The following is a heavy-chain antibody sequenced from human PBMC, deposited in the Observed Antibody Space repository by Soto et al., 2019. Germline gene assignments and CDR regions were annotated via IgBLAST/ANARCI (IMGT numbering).Heavy chain of an antibody. CDR2: ISAGGDRT. Sequence: EVQVSESGGGLVQPGGSLRLSCATSGFTFSNYPMNWVRQAPGKGLEWVSGISAGGDRTYYADSVKGRFTIFRDNSKNSVSLRMNSVRVEDTAVYYCARRVWGQGTLVTVSS. CDR1: GFTFSNYP. V-gene: IGHV3-23*01. J-gene: IGHJ4*02. CDR3: ARRV.